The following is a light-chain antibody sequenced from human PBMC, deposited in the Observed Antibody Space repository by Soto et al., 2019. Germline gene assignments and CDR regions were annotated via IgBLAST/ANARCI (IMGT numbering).Light chain of an antibody. J-gene: IGKJ4*01. Sequence: EIVLTQSPATLSLSPGERATLSCRASQNVSSYLVWYQQKPGQAPRLLIYDALNRATGISARFSGSGSGTDFTLTISSLEPEDFAVYYCQQRSNWPLTFGGGTKVDIK. CDR3: QQRSNWPLT. V-gene: IGKV3-11*01. CDR2: DAL. CDR1: QNVSSY.